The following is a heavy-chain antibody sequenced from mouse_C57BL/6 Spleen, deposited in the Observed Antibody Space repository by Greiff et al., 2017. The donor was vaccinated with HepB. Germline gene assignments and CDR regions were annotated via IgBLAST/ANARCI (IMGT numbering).Heavy chain of an antibody. CDR3: ARGGFTTVVDWYFDV. V-gene: IGHV1-64*01. J-gene: IGHJ1*03. Sequence: QVQLQQPGAELVKPGASVKLSCKASGYTFTSYWMHWVKQRPGQGLEWIGMIHPNSGSTNYHEKFKSKATLTVDKSSSTAYMQLSSLTFEDSAVYYCARGGFTTVVDWYFDVWGTGTTVTVSS. CDR1: GYTFTSYW. CDR2: IHPNSGST. D-gene: IGHD1-1*01.